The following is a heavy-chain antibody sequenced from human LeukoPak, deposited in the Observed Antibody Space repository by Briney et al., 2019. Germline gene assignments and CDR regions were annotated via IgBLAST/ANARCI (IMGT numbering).Heavy chain of an antibody. J-gene: IGHJ4*02. Sequence: SETLSLICTVSGDSVSSSYYYWGWIRQPPGQGLEWIGNVYYSGSTYYSPSLKSRVSMSVDTSKNQSSLKMSSVTAADTAVYYCARLSKGRYFDYIFDHWGQGTLVTVSS. CDR1: GDSVSSSYYY. V-gene: IGHV4-39*01. CDR3: ARLSKGRYFDYIFDH. D-gene: IGHD3-9*01. CDR2: VYYSGST.